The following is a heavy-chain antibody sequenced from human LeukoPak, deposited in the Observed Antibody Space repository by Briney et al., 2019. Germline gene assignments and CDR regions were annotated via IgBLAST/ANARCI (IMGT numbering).Heavy chain of an antibody. J-gene: IGHJ4*02. D-gene: IGHD3-10*01. CDR2: IGTAGDT. Sequence: GVSLRLSCAASGFTFSSYDMHWVRQATGKGLEWVSAIGTAGDTYYPGSVKGRFTISRENAKNSLYLQMNSLRAGDTAVYYCARAFVYYGSGSPIFDYWGQGTLVTVSS. CDR3: ARAFVYYGSGSPIFDY. V-gene: IGHV3-13*04. CDR1: GFTFSSYD.